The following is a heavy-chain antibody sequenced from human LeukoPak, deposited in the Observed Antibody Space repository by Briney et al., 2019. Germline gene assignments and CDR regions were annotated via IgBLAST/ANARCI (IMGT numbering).Heavy chain of an antibody. Sequence: GGSLRLSCAASGFTFSDAWMSWVRQAPGKGLEWVGRIKSKTDGGTTDYAAPVKGKFTISRDDSKNTLYLQMNSLKTEDAAVYYCTSGWQLIDFWGQGTLVTVSS. V-gene: IGHV3-15*01. CDR2: IKSKTDGGTT. CDR3: TSGWQLIDF. D-gene: IGHD1-26*01. CDR1: GFTFSDAW. J-gene: IGHJ4*02.